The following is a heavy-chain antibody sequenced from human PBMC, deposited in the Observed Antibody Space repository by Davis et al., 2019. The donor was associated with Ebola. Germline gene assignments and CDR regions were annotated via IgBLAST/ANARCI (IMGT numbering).Heavy chain of an antibody. CDR2: ISSSSSYI. Sequence: GESLKISCAASGFTFSSYAVSWVRQAPGKGLEWVSSISSSSSYIYYADSVTGRFTISRDNAKNSLYLQMNSLRSEDTAVYYCARAGVPAANAELDYWGQGTLVTVSS. V-gene: IGHV3-21*04. CDR1: GFTFSSYA. D-gene: IGHD2-2*01. CDR3: ARAGVPAANAELDY. J-gene: IGHJ4*02.